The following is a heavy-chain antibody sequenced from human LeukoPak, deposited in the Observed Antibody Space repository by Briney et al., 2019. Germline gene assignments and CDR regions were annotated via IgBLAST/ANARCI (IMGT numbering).Heavy chain of an antibody. CDR3: ARDPLRPNWFDP. Sequence: SVKVSCKASGGTFSSYAISWVRQAPGQGLEWMGRIIPILGIANYAQKFQGRVMITADKSTSTAYMELSSLRSEDTAVYYCARDPLRPNWFDPWGQGTLVTVSS. CDR1: GGTFSSYA. CDR2: IIPILGIA. V-gene: IGHV1-69*04. J-gene: IGHJ5*02.